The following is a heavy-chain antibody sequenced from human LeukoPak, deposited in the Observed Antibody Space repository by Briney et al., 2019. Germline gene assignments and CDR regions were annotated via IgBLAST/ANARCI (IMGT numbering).Heavy chain of an antibody. CDR1: GGTFSSYT. V-gene: IGHV1-69*02. J-gene: IGHJ4*02. CDR3: ARGAEDGSGWYYFDY. CDR2: IIPILGIA. Sequence: GASVKVSCKASGGTFSSYTISWVRQAPGQGLEWMGRIIPILGIANYAQKFQGRVTITADKSTSTAYMELSSLRSEDTAVYYCARGAEDGSGWYYFDYWGQGTLVTVSS. D-gene: IGHD6-19*01.